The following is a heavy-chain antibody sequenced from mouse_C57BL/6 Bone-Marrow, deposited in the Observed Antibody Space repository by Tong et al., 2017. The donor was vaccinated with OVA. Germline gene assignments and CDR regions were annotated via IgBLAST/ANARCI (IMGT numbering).Heavy chain of an antibody. Sequence: EVQLQESGGGLVKPGGSLKLSCAASGFTFSSYAMSWVRQSPEKRLEWVAEISSGGSYTYYPDTVTGRFTISRDNAKNTLYLEMSSLRSEDTAMYYCARGRVDYWGQGTLVTVSA. CDR1: GFTFSSYA. CDR2: ISSGGSYT. CDR3: ARGRVDY. V-gene: IGHV5-9-4*01. D-gene: IGHD1-1*02. J-gene: IGHJ3*01.